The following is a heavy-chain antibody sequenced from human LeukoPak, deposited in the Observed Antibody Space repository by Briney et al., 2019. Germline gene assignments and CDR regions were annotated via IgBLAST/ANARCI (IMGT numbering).Heavy chain of an antibody. CDR1: GYTFTSYG. Sequence: ASVKVSCKASGYTFTSYGISWVRQAPGQGLEWMGWISAYNGNTNYAQELQGRVTMTTDTSTSTAYMELRSLRSDDMAVYYCARVLYYYDSSGYYPNWFDPWGQGTLVTVSS. V-gene: IGHV1-18*03. D-gene: IGHD3-22*01. CDR2: ISAYNGNT. CDR3: ARVLYYYDSSGYYPNWFDP. J-gene: IGHJ5*02.